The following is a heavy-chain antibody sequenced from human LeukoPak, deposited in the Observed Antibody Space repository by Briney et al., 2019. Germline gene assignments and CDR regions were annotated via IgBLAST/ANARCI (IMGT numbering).Heavy chain of an antibody. CDR3: ARYHADSVAGFDP. Sequence: PGGSLRLSCAASGFTFSDHYMAWVRQAPGKGLEWVSVIYTGGSTHYADSVKDRFTTSRDNSKSTLYLQMNSLTVEDTAVYYCARYHADSVAGFDPWGQGTQVTVSS. CDR2: IYTGGST. V-gene: IGHV3-66*01. D-gene: IGHD4-17*01. J-gene: IGHJ5*02. CDR1: GFTFSDHY.